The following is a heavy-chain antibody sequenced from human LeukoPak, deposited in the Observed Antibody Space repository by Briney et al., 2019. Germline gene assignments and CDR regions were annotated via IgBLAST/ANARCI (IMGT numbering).Heavy chain of an antibody. CDR3: ARDRVVVVPAANWYYYYGMDV. CDR1: GFTFSSYS. J-gene: IGHJ6*02. D-gene: IGHD2-2*01. V-gene: IGHV3-21*01. Sequence: GGSLRLSCAASGFTFSSYSMNWVRQAPGKGLEWVSSISSSSSYIYYADSVKGRFTISRDNAKNLLYLQMNSLRAEDTAVYYCARDRVVVVPAANWYYYYGMDVWGQGTTVTVSS. CDR2: ISSSSSYI.